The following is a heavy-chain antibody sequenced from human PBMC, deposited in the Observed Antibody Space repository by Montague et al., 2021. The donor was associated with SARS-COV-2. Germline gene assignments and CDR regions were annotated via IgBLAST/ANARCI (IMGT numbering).Heavy chain of an antibody. CDR2: IYHAGYX. V-gene: IGHV4-38-2*02. CDR3: ARAPCVGDCNSLAIWFDP. Sequence: SETLSLTCTAFGYSISSGYFWAWLRQPPGKGLEWIGSIYHAGYXXXNPXXXSRVSISIDTSRNQISLRVTDVAAADTAVYYCARAPCVGDCNSLAIWFDPWGQGTLVSVSS. CDR1: GYSISSGYF. J-gene: IGHJ5*02. D-gene: IGHD2-21*02.